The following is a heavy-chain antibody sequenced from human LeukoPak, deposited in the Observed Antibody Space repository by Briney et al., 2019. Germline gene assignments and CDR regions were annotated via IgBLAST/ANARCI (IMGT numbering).Heavy chain of an antibody. D-gene: IGHD1-1*01. CDR1: GYTFTGYY. V-gene: IGHV1-2*02. Sequence: ASVKVSCKPSGYTFTGYYMHWVRQAPGQGLEWMGWINPNSGGTNYAQKFQGRVTMTRDTSISTAYMELSRLRSDDTAAYYCARLNGARYYYYMDVWGKGTTVTVSS. J-gene: IGHJ6*03. CDR3: ARLNGARYYYYMDV. CDR2: INPNSGGT.